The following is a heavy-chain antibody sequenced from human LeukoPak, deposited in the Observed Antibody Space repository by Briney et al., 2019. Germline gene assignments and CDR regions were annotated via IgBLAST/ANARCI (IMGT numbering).Heavy chain of an antibody. CDR2: ISDGGTHL. CDR3: AKEGTRSHSQWAFDF. J-gene: IGHJ3*01. V-gene: IGHV3-30*18. D-gene: IGHD6-19*01. Sequence: GGSLRLSCAGSGFIFRNYGMHWVRQALGQGLEWVAVISDGGTHLYYADSVKGRFTISRDNSESTMYLQMNSLRVEDTAVYYCAKEGTRSHSQWAFDFWGQGTMVTVSS. CDR1: GFIFRNYG.